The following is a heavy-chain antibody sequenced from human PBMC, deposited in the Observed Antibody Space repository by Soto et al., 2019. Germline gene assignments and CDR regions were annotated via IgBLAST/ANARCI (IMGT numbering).Heavy chain of an antibody. V-gene: IGHV4-34*01. CDR2: INHSGST. CDR3: ARAMQIFGPFKHKQIGY. Sequence: PSETLSLTCAVYGGSFSGYYWSWIRQPPGKGLEWIGEINHSGSTNYNPSLKSRVTISVDTSKNQFSLKLSSVTAADTAVYYCARAMQIFGPFKHKQIGYWGQGTLVTVSS. CDR1: GGSFSGYY. D-gene: IGHD3-3*01. J-gene: IGHJ4*02.